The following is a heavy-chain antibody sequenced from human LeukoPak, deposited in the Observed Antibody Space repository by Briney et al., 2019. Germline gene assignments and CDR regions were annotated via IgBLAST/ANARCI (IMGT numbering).Heavy chain of an antibody. V-gene: IGHV1-24*01. J-gene: IGHJ5*02. D-gene: IGHD3-3*01. CDR3: ATEVGDFWSGYSWFDP. Sequence: EASVKVSCKVSGYTLTELSMHWVRQAPGRGLEWMGGFDPEDGETIYAQKFQGRVTMTEDTSTDTAYMELSSLRSEDTAVYYCATEVGDFWSGYSWFDPWGQGTLVTVSS. CDR1: GYTLTELS. CDR2: FDPEDGET.